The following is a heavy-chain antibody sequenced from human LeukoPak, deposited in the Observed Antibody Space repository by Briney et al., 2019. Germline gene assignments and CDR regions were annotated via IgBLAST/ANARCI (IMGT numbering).Heavy chain of an antibody. CDR3: ASPGIVGATQSMYY. CDR2: ISSDGSST. D-gene: IGHD1-26*01. Sequence: GSLRLSCAASGLTFSSYWMHWVRQAPGKGLEWVSRISSDGSSTSYADSVKGRFTISRDNAKHTLYLQMNSLRVEDTAVYYCASPGIVGATQSMYYWGQGTLVTVSS. V-gene: IGHV3-74*01. J-gene: IGHJ4*02. CDR1: GLTFSSYW.